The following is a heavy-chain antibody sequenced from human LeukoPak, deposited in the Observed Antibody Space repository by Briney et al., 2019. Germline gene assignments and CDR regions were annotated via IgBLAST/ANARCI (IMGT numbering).Heavy chain of an antibody. CDR2: IIPIFGTA. Sequence: ASVKVSCKASGGTFSTYATSWVRQAPGQGLEWMGRIIPIFGTANYAQKFQDRITITTDESTSTAYMELSSLRSEDTAVYYCARSITMVRGGELTSPNWFDPWGQGTLVTVSS. V-gene: IGHV1-69*05. CDR3: ARSITMVRGGELTSPNWFDP. CDR1: GGTFSTYA. D-gene: IGHD3-10*01. J-gene: IGHJ5*02.